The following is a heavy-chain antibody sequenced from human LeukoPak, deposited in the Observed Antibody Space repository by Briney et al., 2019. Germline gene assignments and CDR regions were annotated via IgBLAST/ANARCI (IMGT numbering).Heavy chain of an antibody. D-gene: IGHD3-22*01. CDR3: AREQRDYYDSSGYFQNNWFDP. J-gene: IGHJ5*02. CDR2: IYYSGST. Sequence: SSETLSLTWSVSGXSISSYYGSWIRQPPGKGLEWNGYIYYSGSTNYNPSLKSRVTISLDTSKSQFSLKLTSVTAADTAVYYCAREQRDYYDSSGYFQNNWFDPWGRGTLVTVSS. CDR1: GXSISSYY. V-gene: IGHV4-59*01.